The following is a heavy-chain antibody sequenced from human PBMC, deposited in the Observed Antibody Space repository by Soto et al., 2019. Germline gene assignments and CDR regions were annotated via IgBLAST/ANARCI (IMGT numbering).Heavy chain of an antibody. D-gene: IGHD6-13*01. CDR2: IDSTGKTI. Sequence: GGSLRLSCLASGFTFSDYGMNWVRQAPGKGLGWVSYIDSTGKTIYYADSVKGRFTISRDSAKNSLYLQMNSLRAEDTAVYYCSRDSNWSIDYWGQGTLVTVSS. CDR3: SRDSNWSIDY. CDR1: GFTFSDYG. V-gene: IGHV3-48*01. J-gene: IGHJ4*02.